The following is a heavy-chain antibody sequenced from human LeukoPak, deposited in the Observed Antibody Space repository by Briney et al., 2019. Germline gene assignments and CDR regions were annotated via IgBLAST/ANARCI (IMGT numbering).Heavy chain of an antibody. CDR2: ISGDGRST. CDR1: GFSFNEYA. J-gene: IGHJ4*02. Sequence: GGSLRLSCVVSGFSFNEYAMNWVRQAPGKGLEWVSFISGDGRSTYYADSVKGRFTISRDNTRNSLYLQVNSLRLGDTALYYCATDCSGNRCYSLWGPGTLVTASS. CDR3: ATDCSGNRCYSL. V-gene: IGHV3-43*02. D-gene: IGHD2-2*01.